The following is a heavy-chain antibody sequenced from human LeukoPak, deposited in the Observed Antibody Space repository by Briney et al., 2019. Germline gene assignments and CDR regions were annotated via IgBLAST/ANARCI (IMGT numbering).Heavy chain of an antibody. CDR2: IYYSGST. D-gene: IGHD6-6*01. CDR1: GGFISSYY. J-gene: IGHJ3*02. Sequence: KPSEPLSLTCTVSGGFISSYYWTWIRQPPGKGLEWIGYIYYSGSTNYNPSLKSRVTISVDTSKNQFSLKLSSVTAADTAAYYCARGLSSSDAFDIWGQGTMVTVSS. V-gene: IGHV4-59*01. CDR3: ARGLSSSDAFDI.